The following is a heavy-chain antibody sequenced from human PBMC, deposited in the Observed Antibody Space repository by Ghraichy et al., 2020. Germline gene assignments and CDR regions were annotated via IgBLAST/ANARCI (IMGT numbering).Heavy chain of an antibody. V-gene: IGHV3-9*01. D-gene: IGHD1-7*01. CDR3: ARETGTGDY. J-gene: IGHJ4*02. CDR1: GFTFDDYA. Sequence: GGSLRLSCAASGFTFDDYAMHWIRQSPGKGLEWVSGISCNSDNISYADSVKGRFTISRDNTKHSLYLQMNSRRTEDTALYYGARETGTGDYWGQGTLVTVSS. CDR2: ISCNSDNI.